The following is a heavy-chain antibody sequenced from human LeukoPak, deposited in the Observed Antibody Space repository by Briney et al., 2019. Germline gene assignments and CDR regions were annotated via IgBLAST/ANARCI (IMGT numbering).Heavy chain of an antibody. J-gene: IGHJ5*01. CDR2: IYGSEST. Sequence: SETLSLTCAVSGYPLGRNYFWGWVRRPPGKRLEWIGRIYGSESTTYNPSLMNRVTTSVDTSRNHLSLQLTSATAADTAVYYCARYDSRGSASTRFDSWGQGILVTISS. CDR1: GYPLGRNYF. V-gene: IGHV4-38-2*01. D-gene: IGHD4-23*01. CDR3: ARYDSRGSASTRFDS.